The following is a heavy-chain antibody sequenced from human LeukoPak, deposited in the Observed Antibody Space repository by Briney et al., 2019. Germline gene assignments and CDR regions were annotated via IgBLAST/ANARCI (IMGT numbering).Heavy chain of an antibody. CDR2: IYYSGST. J-gene: IGHJ6*02. V-gene: IGHV4-59*01. CDR3: ARDSTVGASPPYYYYYGMDV. D-gene: IGHD3-10*01. Sequence: SETLSLTCTVSGGSISSYYWSWIRQPPGKGLEWIGYIYYSGSTNYNPSLKSRVTISVDTSKNQFSLKLSSVTAADTAVYYCARDSTVGASPPYYYYYGMDVWGQGTTVTVSS. CDR1: GGSISSYY.